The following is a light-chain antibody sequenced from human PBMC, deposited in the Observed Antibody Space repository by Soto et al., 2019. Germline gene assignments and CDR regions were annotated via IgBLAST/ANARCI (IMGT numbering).Light chain of an antibody. CDR1: QSVSTN. Sequence: EIVMTQSPATLSVSPGERATLSCRASQSVSTNLAWYQQKPGQAPRLLIYAASVRAPGIPARFSGSGSGTEFPLPIRRLQSEDFAVYYCQQYEKPPPNLSFGGGTKVEIK. CDR3: QQYEKPPPNLS. V-gene: IGKV3-15*01. J-gene: IGKJ4*01. CDR2: AAS.